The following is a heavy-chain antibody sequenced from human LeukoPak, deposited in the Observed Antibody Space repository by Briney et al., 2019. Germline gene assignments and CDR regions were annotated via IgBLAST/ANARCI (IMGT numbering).Heavy chain of an antibody. Sequence: RASVKVSCKASGYTFISYGFTWVRQAPGQGLEWMGWINAYTGNTNYAQKLQGRVTMTTDTSTSTAYMELRSLRSDDTAVYYCASGEGCSSNSCTLDYWGQGTLVTVSS. D-gene: IGHD2-2*01. CDR1: GYTFISYG. J-gene: IGHJ4*02. CDR2: INAYTGNT. V-gene: IGHV1-18*01. CDR3: ASGEGCSSNSCTLDY.